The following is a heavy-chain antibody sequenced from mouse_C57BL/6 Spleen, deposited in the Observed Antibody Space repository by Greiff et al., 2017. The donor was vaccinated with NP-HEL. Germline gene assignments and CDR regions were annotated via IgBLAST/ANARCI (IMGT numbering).Heavy chain of an antibody. CDR1: GYTFTSYW. Sequence: QVQLQQPGAELVKPGASVKMSCKASGYTFTSYWITWVKQRPGQGLEWIGDIYPGSGSTNYNEKFKSKATLTVDTSSSTAYMQLSSLTAEDSAVYYCARCGSSRAWFAYWAKGLWSLSLQ. D-gene: IGHD1-1*01. V-gene: IGHV1-55*01. CDR2: IYPGSGST. CDR3: ARCGSSRAWFAY. J-gene: IGHJ3*01.